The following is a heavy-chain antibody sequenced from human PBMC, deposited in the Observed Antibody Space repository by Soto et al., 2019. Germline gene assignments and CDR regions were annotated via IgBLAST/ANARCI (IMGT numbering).Heavy chain of an antibody. Sequence: EVQLVESGGGLVKPGGSLRLSCAASGFTFSNAWMSWVRQAPGKGLEWVGRIKSKTDGGTTDYAAPVKGRFTISRDDSKNTLYLQMNSLKTEDTAVYYCTTPVDWNDGVDYWGQGTLVTVFS. CDR1: GFTFSNAW. J-gene: IGHJ4*02. CDR2: IKSKTDGGTT. V-gene: IGHV3-15*01. D-gene: IGHD1-1*01. CDR3: TTPVDWNDGVDY.